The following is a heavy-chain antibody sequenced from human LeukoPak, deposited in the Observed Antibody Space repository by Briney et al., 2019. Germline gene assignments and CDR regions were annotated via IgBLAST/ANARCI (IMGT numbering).Heavy chain of an antibody. Sequence: GGSLRLSCAASGFTFSSYTMNWVRQAPGKGLEYVSAISSNGGSTYYADSVKGRFTISRDNAKNTLYLQMRSLRAEDSAVYYCVKAGYSGYDLFLDYWGRGTRITVSA. CDR1: GFTFSSYT. V-gene: IGHV3-64D*06. CDR2: ISSNGGST. J-gene: IGHJ4*02. D-gene: IGHD5-12*01. CDR3: VKAGYSGYDLFLDY.